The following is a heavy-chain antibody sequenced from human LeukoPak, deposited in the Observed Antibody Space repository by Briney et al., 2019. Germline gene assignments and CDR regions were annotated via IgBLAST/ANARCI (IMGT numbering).Heavy chain of an antibody. Sequence: GGSLRLSCAASGFTFSSYAMAWVRQAPGKGLEWVSTISGGGRDIYYADSVKGRFAISRDNANNKVHLQMNSLRAEDTAVYFCVKNLVSVVRYLDSFFWGQGTLVSVSS. V-gene: IGHV3-23*01. CDR3: VKNLVSVVRYLDSFF. CDR1: GFTFSSYA. D-gene: IGHD3-9*01. J-gene: IGHJ1*01. CDR2: ISGGGRDI.